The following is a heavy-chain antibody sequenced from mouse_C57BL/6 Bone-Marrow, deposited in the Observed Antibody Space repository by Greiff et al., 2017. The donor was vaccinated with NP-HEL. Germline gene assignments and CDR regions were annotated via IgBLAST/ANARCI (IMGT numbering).Heavy chain of an antibody. V-gene: IGHV14-4*01. CDR1: GFNIKDDY. CDR3: TCDYYGSSYDYAMDY. D-gene: IGHD1-1*01. Sequence: VQLKQSGAELVRPGASVKLSCTASGFNIKDDYMHWVKQRPEQGLEWIGWIDPENGDTEYASKFQGKATITADTSSNTAYLQLSSLTSEDTAVYYCTCDYYGSSYDYAMDYWVKEPQSPSPQ. CDR2: IDPENGDT. J-gene: IGHJ4*01.